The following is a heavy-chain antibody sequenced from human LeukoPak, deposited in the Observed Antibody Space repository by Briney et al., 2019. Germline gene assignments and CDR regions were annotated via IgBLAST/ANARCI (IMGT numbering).Heavy chain of an antibody. V-gene: IGHV3-30*04. CDR3: AREYLVVTAPPGY. CDR1: GFTFSSYA. Sequence: PGGSLRLPCAASGFTFSSYAMHWVRQAPGKGLEWVAVISYDGSNKYYADSVKGRFTISRDNSKNTLYLQMNSLRAEDTAVYYCAREYLVVTAPPGYWGQGTLVTVSS. J-gene: IGHJ4*02. CDR2: ISYDGSNK. D-gene: IGHD2-21*02.